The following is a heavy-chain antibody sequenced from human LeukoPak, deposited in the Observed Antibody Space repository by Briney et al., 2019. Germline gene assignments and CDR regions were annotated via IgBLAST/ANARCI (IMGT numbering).Heavy chain of an antibody. J-gene: IGHJ4*02. D-gene: IGHD3-22*01. CDR2: INPNSGGT. Sequence: ASVKVSCKASGYTFTGYYMHWVRQAPGQGLEWMGWINPNSGGTNYAQKFQGRVTMTRDTSISTAYMELSRLRSDDTAVYYCARFPLYDSNGYPDYWGQGTLVTVSS. V-gene: IGHV1-2*02. CDR1: GYTFTGYY. CDR3: ARFPLYDSNGYPDY.